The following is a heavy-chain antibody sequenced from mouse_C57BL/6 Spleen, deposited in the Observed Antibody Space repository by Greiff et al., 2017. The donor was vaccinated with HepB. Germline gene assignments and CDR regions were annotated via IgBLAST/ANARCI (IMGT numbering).Heavy chain of an antibody. CDR1: GFTFSSYG. CDR3: ARQGSLGLDY. J-gene: IGHJ2*01. Sequence: DVHLVESGGDLVKPGGSLKLSCAASGFTFSSYGMSWVRQTPDKRLEWVATISSGGSYTYYPDSVKGRFTISRDNAKNTLYLQMSSLKSEDTAMYYCARQGSLGLDYWGQGTTLTVSS. CDR2: ISSGGSYT. V-gene: IGHV5-6*01.